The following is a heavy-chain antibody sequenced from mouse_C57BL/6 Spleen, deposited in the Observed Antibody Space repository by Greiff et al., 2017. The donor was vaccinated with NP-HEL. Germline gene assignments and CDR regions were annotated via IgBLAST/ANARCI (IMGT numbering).Heavy chain of an antibody. CDR3: ARRRDYDGFAN. D-gene: IGHD2-4*01. CDR2: IYPSDSET. V-gene: IGHV1-61*01. J-gene: IGHJ3*01. Sequence: QVQLQQPGAELVRPGSSVKLSCKASGYTFTSYWMDWVKQRPGQGLEWIGNIYPSDSETHYNQKFKDKATLTVDKSSSPAYIQLSSLTSEESAVYEIARRRDYDGFANGGQGTMVTVSA. CDR1: GYTFTSYW.